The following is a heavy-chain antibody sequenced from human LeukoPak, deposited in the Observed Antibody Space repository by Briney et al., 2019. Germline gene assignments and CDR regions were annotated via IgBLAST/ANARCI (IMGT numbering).Heavy chain of an antibody. CDR3: AKSEEEEAFDY. CDR1: GFTFSSYG. J-gene: IGHJ4*02. Sequence: PGGSLRLSCAAFGFTFSSYGMHWVRQAPGKGLEWVAVISYDGSNKYYADSVKGRFTISRDNSKNTLYLQMNSLRAEDTAVYYCAKSEEEEAFDYWGQGTLVTVSS. V-gene: IGHV3-30*18. CDR2: ISYDGSNK.